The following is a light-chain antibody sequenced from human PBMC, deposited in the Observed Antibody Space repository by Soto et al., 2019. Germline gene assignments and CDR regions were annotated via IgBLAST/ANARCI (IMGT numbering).Light chain of an antibody. J-gene: IGLJ1*01. Sequence: QSALTQPASVSGSPGQSITISCTGTSSDVGGYNFVSWYQQHPGKAPKLMIYDVTHRPSVVSNRFSGSKSGNTASLTISGLQAEDEADYYCLSYSSSTSPYVLGTATKLTVL. CDR3: LSYSSSTSPYV. V-gene: IGLV2-14*01. CDR1: SSDVGGYNF. CDR2: DVT.